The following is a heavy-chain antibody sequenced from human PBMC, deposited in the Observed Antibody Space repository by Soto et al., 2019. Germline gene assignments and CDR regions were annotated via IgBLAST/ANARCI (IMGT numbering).Heavy chain of an antibody. Sequence: QVQLVESGGGVVQPGRSLRLSCAASGVTFRSYGMHWVRQAPGKGLEWVAVISYDGSNKYYADSVKGRFTISRDNSKNTLYLQMNSLRAEYTAVYYCAKEVAEYTSGWGPDHWGQWTLVTVSS. CDR1: GVTFRSYG. D-gene: IGHD6-19*01. J-gene: IGHJ4*02. CDR2: ISYDGSNK. CDR3: AKEVAEYTSGWGPDH. V-gene: IGHV3-30*18.